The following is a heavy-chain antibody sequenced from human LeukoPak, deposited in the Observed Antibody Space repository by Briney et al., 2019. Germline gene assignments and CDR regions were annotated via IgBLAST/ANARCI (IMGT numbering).Heavy chain of an antibody. CDR1: GFTFSGST. CDR3: TGNYDFWTGPFDY. V-gene: IGHV3-73*01. D-gene: IGHD3-3*01. J-gene: IGHJ4*02. CDR2: IRSKADNYAT. Sequence: GGSLRLSCAASGFTFSGSTMHWVRQASGKGLEWVGRIRSKADNYATEYAASVKGRFTISRDDSKNTSYLQMNSLKAEDTAVYYCTGNYDFWTGPFDYWGQGTLVTVTS.